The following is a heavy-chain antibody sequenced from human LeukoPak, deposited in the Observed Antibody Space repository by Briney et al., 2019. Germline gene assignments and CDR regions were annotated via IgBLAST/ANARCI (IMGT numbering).Heavy chain of an antibody. V-gene: IGHV4-4*02. J-gene: IGHJ4*02. Sequence: SETLSLTCAVTGGSVSNGNWWTWVRQPPGKGLERIGEILHSGSTHYSPSLKSRVTISVDKSKNQFSLKLSSVTAADTAEYYCATYGDFPYCFHYWGQGTLVTVSS. CDR3: ATYGDFPYCFHY. D-gene: IGHD2-21*02. CDR2: ILHSGST. CDR1: GGSVSNGNW.